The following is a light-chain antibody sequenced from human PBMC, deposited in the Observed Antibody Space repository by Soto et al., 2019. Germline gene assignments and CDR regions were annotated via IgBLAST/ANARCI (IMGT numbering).Light chain of an antibody. CDR2: GAS. CDR3: QQYGSSPTWT. V-gene: IGKV3-20*01. Sequence: EIVLTQSPGTLSLSPGERATLSCRASQSISSSDLAWYQQKPGQTPRLLIYGASSRATGIPDRFSGSGSGTDFTLTISRLEPEDFTVYYCQQYGSSPTWTFGRGTTVEIK. CDR1: QSISSSD. J-gene: IGKJ1*01.